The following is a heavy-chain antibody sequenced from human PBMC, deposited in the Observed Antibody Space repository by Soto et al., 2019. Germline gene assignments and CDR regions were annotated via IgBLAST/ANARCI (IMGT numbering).Heavy chain of an antibody. D-gene: IGHD3-3*01. CDR3: AGADYDFWSGRTRFDP. Sequence: PGGSLRLSSAASGFIFSDYYMSWIRQAPGKGLVWVSYISSSGSTIYYADSVKGRFTISRDNAKNSLYLQMNSLRAEDTAVYYCAGADYDFWSGRTRFDPWGQGTLVTVSS. CDR2: ISSSGSTI. CDR1: GFIFSDYY. V-gene: IGHV3-11*01. J-gene: IGHJ5*02.